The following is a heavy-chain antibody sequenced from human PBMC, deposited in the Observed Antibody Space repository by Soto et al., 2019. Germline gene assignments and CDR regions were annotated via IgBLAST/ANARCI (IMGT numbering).Heavy chain of an antibody. CDR2: INSDGSST. CDR1: GFTFSSYW. D-gene: IGHD7-27*01. V-gene: IGHV3-74*01. CDR3: ASSLLTPFDY. Sequence: EVQLVESGGGLLQPGGSLRLSCAASGFTFSSYWMHWVRHVPGKGLVWVSRINSDGSSTGYADSVKGRFTISRDNAKNTLYLQMNSLIAEDTAVYYCASSLLTPFDYWGQGTLVTVSS. J-gene: IGHJ4*02.